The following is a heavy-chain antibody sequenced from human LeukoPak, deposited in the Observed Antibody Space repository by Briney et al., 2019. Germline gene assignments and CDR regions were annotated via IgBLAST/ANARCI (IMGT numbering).Heavy chain of an antibody. CDR2: IWYDGSNK. Sequence: GALRLSCAASGFTFSSYGMHWVRQAPGKGLEWVAVIWYDGSNKYYADSVKGRFTIPRDNSKNTLYLQMNSLRAEDTAVYYCARGTTVVTEYGMDVWGQGTTVTVSS. CDR1: GFTFSSYG. D-gene: IGHD4-23*01. V-gene: IGHV3-33*01. CDR3: ARGTTVVTEYGMDV. J-gene: IGHJ6*02.